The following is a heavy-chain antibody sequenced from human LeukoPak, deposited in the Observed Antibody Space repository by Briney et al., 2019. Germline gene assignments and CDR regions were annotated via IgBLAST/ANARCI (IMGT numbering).Heavy chain of an antibody. V-gene: IGHV3-23*01. J-gene: IGHJ6*02. D-gene: IGHD2-15*01. CDR3: AKDSTRDCSGGSCYSHYYYGMDV. CDR1: GFTFSSYA. CDR2: ISGSGGST. Sequence: GGSLRLSCAASGFTFSSYAMSWVRQAPGKGLEWVSAISGSGGSTYYADSVKGRFTISRDNSKNTLYLQMNSLRTEDTALYYCAKDSTRDCSGGSCYSHYYYGMDVWGQGTTVTVSS.